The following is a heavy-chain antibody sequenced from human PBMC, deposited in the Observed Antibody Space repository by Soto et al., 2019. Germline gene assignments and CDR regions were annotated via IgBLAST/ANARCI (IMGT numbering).Heavy chain of an antibody. CDR3: ARRLSGPKEEYNAYYFYGLDV. CDR2: IIPIFGTA. D-gene: IGHD1-1*01. Sequence: SVKVSCKASGGTFSSYAISWVRQAPGQGLEWMGGIIPIFGTANYAQKFQGRVTITADESTSTAYLHWSSLKASDTAIYYCARRLSGPKEEYNAYYFYGLDVWGQGTTVTVSS. V-gene: IGHV1-69*13. J-gene: IGHJ6*02. CDR1: GGTFSSYA.